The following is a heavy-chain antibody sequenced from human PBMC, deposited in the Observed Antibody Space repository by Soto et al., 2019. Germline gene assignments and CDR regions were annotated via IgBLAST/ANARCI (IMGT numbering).Heavy chain of an antibody. J-gene: IGHJ4*02. CDR2: ITTTGSDM. D-gene: IGHD3-10*01. Sequence: EVQLVESGGGLVQPGGSLRLSCVASGFTFSSYNMDWVRQAPGKGLEWVSFITTTGSDMYYPDSVKGRFTISRDNARNSLYLQVNSLRADDTAMYYCARDRGVGYIDYWGQGTLVTVSS. CDR1: GFTFSSYN. CDR3: ARDRGVGYIDY. V-gene: IGHV3-48*01.